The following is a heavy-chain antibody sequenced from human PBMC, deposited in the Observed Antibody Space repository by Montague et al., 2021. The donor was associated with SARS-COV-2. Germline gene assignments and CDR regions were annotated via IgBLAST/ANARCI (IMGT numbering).Heavy chain of an antibody. J-gene: IGHJ6*02. CDR2: ISYDGSNK. V-gene: IGHV3-30-3*01. CDR3: ARDSGAQMDV. D-gene: IGHD6-25*01. CDR1: GFTFSSYA. Sequence: SLRLSCAASGFTFSSYAIHWVRQAPGKGLEWVAVISYDGSNKYYADSVKGRFTISRDNSKNTLYLQMNSLRAEDTAVYYCARDSGAQMDVWGQGTTVTVSS.